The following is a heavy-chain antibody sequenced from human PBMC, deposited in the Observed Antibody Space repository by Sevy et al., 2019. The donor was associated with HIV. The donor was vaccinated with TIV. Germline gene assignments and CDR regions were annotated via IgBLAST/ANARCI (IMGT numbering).Heavy chain of an antibody. CDR3: ARDRGIVGAPQRSRYYFDY. V-gene: IGHV3-48*02. CDR2: ISSSSSTI. D-gene: IGHD1-26*01. Sequence: GGSLRLSCAASGFTFSSYSMNWVRQAPGKGLEWVSYISSSSSTIYYADSVKGRFTISRDNAKNSLYLQMNSLRDEDTAVHYCARDRGIVGAPQRSRYYFDYWGQGTLVTVSS. J-gene: IGHJ4*02. CDR1: GFTFSSYS.